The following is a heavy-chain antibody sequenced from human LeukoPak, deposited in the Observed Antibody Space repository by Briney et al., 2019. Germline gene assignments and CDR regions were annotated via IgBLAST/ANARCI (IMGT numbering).Heavy chain of an antibody. CDR1: GFTFTNYA. V-gene: IGHV3-23*01. CDR3: AKDRSIGTYYTFDH. CDR2: ISASGLMT. D-gene: IGHD1-26*01. J-gene: IGHJ4*02. Sequence: GGSLRLSCAASGFTFTNYAMTWARQAPGKGLEWVSSISASGLMTYYADSVKGRFTVSRDNSKNSLYLQMSSLTAADTAVYYCAKDRSIGTYYTFDHWGQGTLVTVSS.